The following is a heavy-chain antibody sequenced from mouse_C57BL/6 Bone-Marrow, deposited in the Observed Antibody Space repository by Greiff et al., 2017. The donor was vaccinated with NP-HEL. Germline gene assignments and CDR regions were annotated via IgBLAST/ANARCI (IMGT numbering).Heavy chain of an antibody. CDR2: ISSGGDYI. Sequence: EVKLVESGEGLVKPGGSLKLSCAASGFTFSSYAMSWVRQTPEKRLEWVAYISSGGDYIYYADTVKGRFRISRDNARNTLYLQMSSLKSEDTAMYYCTRASFYYGSILYYFDYWGQGTTLTVSS. CDR3: TRASFYYGSILYYFDY. V-gene: IGHV5-9-1*02. D-gene: IGHD1-1*01. J-gene: IGHJ2*01. CDR1: GFTFSSYA.